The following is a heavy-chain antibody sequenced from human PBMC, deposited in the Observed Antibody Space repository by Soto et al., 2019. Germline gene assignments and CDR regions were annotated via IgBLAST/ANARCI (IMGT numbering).Heavy chain of an antibody. CDR2: INAGNGNT. CDR3: ARVDNWNSYWYFDL. V-gene: IGHV1-3*01. CDR1: GYTFTSYA. D-gene: IGHD1-7*01. Sequence: QVQLVQSGAEVKKPGASVKVSCKASGYTFTSYAMHWVRQAPGQRLEWMGWINAGNGNTKYSQKFQGRVTITRDTSASTAYMELSSLRSEYTAVYYCARVDNWNSYWYFDLWGRGTLVTVSS. J-gene: IGHJ2*01.